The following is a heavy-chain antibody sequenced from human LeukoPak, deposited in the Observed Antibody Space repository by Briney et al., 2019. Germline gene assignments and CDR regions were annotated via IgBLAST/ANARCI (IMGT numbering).Heavy chain of an antibody. J-gene: IGHJ4*02. CDR3: ARGSWSAADTNIDY. CDR1: GFTLSTYC. V-gene: IGHV3-74*01. D-gene: IGHD6-13*01. CDR2: INSDGSRT. Sequence: GSLSLSCAASGFTLSTYCRHWVRQGPGKGLVWVACINSDGSRTTYADSLKGRFTISRDNAKNKLSLQMNTLRVEDTAVYYCARGSWSAADTNIDYWGQGTLVTVSS.